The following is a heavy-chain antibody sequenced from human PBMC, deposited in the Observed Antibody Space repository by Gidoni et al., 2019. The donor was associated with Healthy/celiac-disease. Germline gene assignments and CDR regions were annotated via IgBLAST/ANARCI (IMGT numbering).Heavy chain of an antibody. Sequence: QVQLQESGPGLVKPSETLSLTCTVSGGSISSYYWSWIRQPAGKGLEWIGRIYTSGSTNYNPSLKSRVTMSVDTSKNQFSLKLSSVTAADTAVYYCARDGLRSGYHTYYYYYYGMDVWGQGTTVTVSS. D-gene: IGHD5-12*01. CDR2: IYTSGST. CDR3: ARDGLRSGYHTYYYYYYGMDV. J-gene: IGHJ6*02. V-gene: IGHV4-4*07. CDR1: GGSISSYY.